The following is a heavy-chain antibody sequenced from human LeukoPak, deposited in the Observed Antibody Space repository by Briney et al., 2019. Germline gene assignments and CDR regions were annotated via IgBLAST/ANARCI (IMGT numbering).Heavy chain of an antibody. CDR2: IYSGGST. CDR1: GFTVSSNY. CDR3: ARAVGATRCFANDY. V-gene: IGHV3-66*01. Sequence: GGSLRLSCAASGFTVSSNYMSWVRQAPGKGLEWVSAIYSGGSTYYADSVKGRFTISRDNSKNTLYLQMNSLRAEDTAVYYCARAVGATRCFANDYWGQGTLVTVSS. D-gene: IGHD1-26*01. J-gene: IGHJ4*02.